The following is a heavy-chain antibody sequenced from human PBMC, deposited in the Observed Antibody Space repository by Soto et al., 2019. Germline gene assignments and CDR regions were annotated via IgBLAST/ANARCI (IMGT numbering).Heavy chain of an antibody. Sequence: QVQLVESGGGVVQPGRSLRLSCAASGFTFSSYGMHWVRQAPGKGLEWVAVISYDGSNKYYADSVKGRFTISRDNSKNTLYLQMNSPRAEDTAVYYCARGYSGSGDYWGQGTLVTVSS. D-gene: IGHD5-12*01. CDR1: GFTFSSYG. CDR3: ARGYSGSGDY. J-gene: IGHJ4*02. V-gene: IGHV3-30*03. CDR2: ISYDGSNK.